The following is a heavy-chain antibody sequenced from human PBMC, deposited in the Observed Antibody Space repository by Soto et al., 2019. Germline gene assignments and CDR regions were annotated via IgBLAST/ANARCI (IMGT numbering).Heavy chain of an antibody. Sequence: WVTLRLSCDASGFAFNSCRMHWVRQAPGKSLVWVAGVKSDGTTATSADSVRGRFTISRDNAKNTLNLQMNSQRAADTAVYYCASLFASTYWHRPFDFWGQGTKVTVSS. CDR3: ASLFASTYWHRPFDF. V-gene: IGHV3-74*01. J-gene: IGHJ4*02. CDR1: GFAFNSCR. CDR2: VKSDGTTA. D-gene: IGHD2-8*02.